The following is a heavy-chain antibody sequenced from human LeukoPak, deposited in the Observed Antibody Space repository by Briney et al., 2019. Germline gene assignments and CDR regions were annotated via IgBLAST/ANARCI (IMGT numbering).Heavy chain of an antibody. CDR2: IVVGSGNT. J-gene: IGHJ4*02. CDR1: GFTFTSSA. V-gene: IGHV1-58*02. Sequence: ASVKVSCKASGFTFTSSAMQWVRQARGQRLEWIGWIVVGSGNTNYAQKFQGRVTITTDESTSTAYMELSSLRSEDTAVYYCARGHSLKDRENTFDYWGQGTLVTVSS. CDR3: ARGHSLKDRENTFDY.